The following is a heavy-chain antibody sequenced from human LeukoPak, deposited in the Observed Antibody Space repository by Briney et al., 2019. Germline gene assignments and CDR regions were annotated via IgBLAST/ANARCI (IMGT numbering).Heavy chain of an antibody. CDR2: IYTSGST. V-gene: IGHV4-61*02. CDR1: GGSISSGSYY. J-gene: IGHJ4*02. CDR3: ARKILKWLHFDY. Sequence: PSQTLSLTCTVSGGSISSGSYYWSWIRQPAGKGLEWIGRIYTSGSTNYNPSLKSRVTISVDTSKNQFSLKLSSVTAADTAVYYCARKILKWLHFDYWGQGTLVTVSS. D-gene: IGHD3-3*01.